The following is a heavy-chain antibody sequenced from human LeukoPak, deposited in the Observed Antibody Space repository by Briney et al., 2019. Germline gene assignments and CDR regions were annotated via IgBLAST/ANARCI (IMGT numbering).Heavy chain of an antibody. CDR2: INHSGST. Sequence: SETLSLTCAVYGGSFSGYYWSWIRQPPEKGLEWIGEINHSGSTNYNPPLKSRVTISVDTSKNQFSLKLSSVTAADTAVYYCARGVSTYYFDYWGQGTLVTVAS. CDR3: ARGVSTYYFDY. V-gene: IGHV4-34*01. CDR1: GGSFSGYY. J-gene: IGHJ4*02. D-gene: IGHD2/OR15-2a*01.